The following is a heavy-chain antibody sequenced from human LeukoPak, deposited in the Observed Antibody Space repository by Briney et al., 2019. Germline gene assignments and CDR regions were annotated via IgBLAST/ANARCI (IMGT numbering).Heavy chain of an antibody. CDR3: ARDKARHDSSGYYSA. V-gene: IGHV1-69*05. Sequence: SVKVSCKASGGTFSSYAISCVRQAPGQGLEWMGGIIPIFGTANYAQKFQGRVTITTDESTSTAYMELSGLRSEDTAVYYCARDKARHDSSGYYSAWGQGTLVTVSS. CDR2: IIPIFGTA. CDR1: GGTFSSYA. J-gene: IGHJ5*02. D-gene: IGHD3-22*01.